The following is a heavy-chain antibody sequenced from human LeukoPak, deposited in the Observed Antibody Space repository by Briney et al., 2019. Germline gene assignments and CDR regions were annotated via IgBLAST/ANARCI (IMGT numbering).Heavy chain of an antibody. CDR2: ISTRSTYI. CDR1: GVTFSNYS. J-gene: IGHJ6*04. Sequence: GGSLRLSCAASGVTFSNYSMNWVRQAPGKGLEWVSSISTRSTYIYYADSVKGRFTISRDNAKNSLYLQMNSLRAEDTAVYFCAKSTRAVMAMMDVWGKGTTVTVSS. D-gene: IGHD3-16*01. CDR3: AKSTRAVMAMMDV. V-gene: IGHV3-21*01.